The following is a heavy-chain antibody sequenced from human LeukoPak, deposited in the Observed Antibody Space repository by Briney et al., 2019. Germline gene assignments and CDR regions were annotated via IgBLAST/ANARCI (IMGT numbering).Heavy chain of an antibody. J-gene: IGHJ6*02. CDR1: GFTFSSFS. V-gene: IGHV3-21*01. Sequence: PGGSLRLSCAASGFTFSSFSMNWVRQAPGKGLEWVSSISSSTSYIYYADSVKGRFTISRDNAKNSLYLQMNSRRAEDTAAYYCEREGIWFGDLFEGMDVWGQGTTVTVSS. CDR3: EREGIWFGDLFEGMDV. CDR2: ISSSTSYI. D-gene: IGHD3-10*01.